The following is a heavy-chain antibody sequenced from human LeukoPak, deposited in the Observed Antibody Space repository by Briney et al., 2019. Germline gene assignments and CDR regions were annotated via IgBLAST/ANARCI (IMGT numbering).Heavy chain of an antibody. CDR3: ASPHASSSWAKFDY. CDR2: ISYDGSNK. Sequence: GGSLRLSCAASGFTFSSYAMSWVRQAPGKGLEWVAVISYDGSNKYYADSVKGRFTISRDNAKNSLYLQMNSLRAEDTAVYYCASPHASSSWAKFDYWGQGTLVTVSS. V-gene: IGHV3-30*03. D-gene: IGHD6-13*01. J-gene: IGHJ4*02. CDR1: GFTFSSYA.